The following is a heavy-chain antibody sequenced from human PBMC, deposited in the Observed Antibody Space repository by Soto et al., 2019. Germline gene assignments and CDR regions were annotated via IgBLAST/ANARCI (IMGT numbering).Heavy chain of an antibody. CDR3: AKSDRPGIAAPVITDY. Sequence: GGSLRLSCAASGFTFSSYAMSWVRQAPGKGLEWVSAISGSGGSTYYADSVKGRFTISRDNSKNTLYLQMNSLRAEDTAVYYCAKSDRPGIAAPVITDYWGQGTLVTVSS. D-gene: IGHD6-13*01. V-gene: IGHV3-23*01. CDR2: ISGSGGST. J-gene: IGHJ4*02. CDR1: GFTFSSYA.